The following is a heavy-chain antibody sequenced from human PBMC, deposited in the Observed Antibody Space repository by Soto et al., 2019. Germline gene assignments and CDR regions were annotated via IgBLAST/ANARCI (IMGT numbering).Heavy chain of an antibody. CDR1: GGSISSYY. V-gene: IGHV4-59*01. D-gene: IGHD2-21*01. CDR3: ARGLGTSTLYLHHDY. Sequence: PSETLSLTCTVSGGSISSYYWSWTRQPPGKGLEWIGYIYYSGNTIYNPSLRSRATISVDTSKNQFSLNLSSVTAEDTAVYYCARGLGTSTLYLHHDYWGQGTLVTVSS. J-gene: IGHJ4*02. CDR2: IYYSGNT.